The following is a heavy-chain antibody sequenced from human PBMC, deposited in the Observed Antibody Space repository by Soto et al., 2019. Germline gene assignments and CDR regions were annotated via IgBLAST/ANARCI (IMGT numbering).Heavy chain of an antibody. D-gene: IGHD6-19*01. V-gene: IGHV3-74*01. CDR2: INSDGSST. CDR1: GFTFSSYW. Sequence: EVQLMESGGGLVQPGGSLRLSCAASGFTFSSYWMHWVRQAPGKGLVWVSRINSDGSSTTYADSVKGRFTISRDNANNTLYLQMNSLGAEDTAVYYCVRGEGGWETYWGQGTLVTVSS. J-gene: IGHJ4*02. CDR3: VRGEGGWETY.